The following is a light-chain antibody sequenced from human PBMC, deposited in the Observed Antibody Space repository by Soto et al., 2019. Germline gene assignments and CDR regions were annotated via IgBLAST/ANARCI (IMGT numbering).Light chain of an antibody. CDR3: QQSFSPLWT. V-gene: IGKV1-39*01. J-gene: IGKJ1*01. Sequence: DIQMTQSPSSLSASVGDRVTITCRASQSISNYLNWYQQKPGKAPKLLIYAASSMQGGVPSRFSGSGSETDFTLTISSLQPDDSATYYCQQSFSPLWTFGQGTKV. CDR1: QSISNY. CDR2: AAS.